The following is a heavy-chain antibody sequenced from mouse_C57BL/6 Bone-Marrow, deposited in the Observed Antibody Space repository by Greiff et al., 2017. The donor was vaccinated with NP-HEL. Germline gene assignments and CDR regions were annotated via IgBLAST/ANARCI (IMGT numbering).Heavy chain of an antibody. Sequence: QVHVKQPGAELVRPRTSVKLSCKASGYTFTSYWMHWVKQRPGQGLEWIGVIDPSDSYTNYNQKFKGKATLTVDTSSSTAYMQLSSLTSEDSAVYYCARDDYEPFGPFDYWGQGTTLTVSS. CDR2: IDPSDSYT. V-gene: IGHV1-59*01. D-gene: IGHD2-4*01. J-gene: IGHJ2*01. CDR3: ARDDYEPFGPFDY. CDR1: GYTFTSYW.